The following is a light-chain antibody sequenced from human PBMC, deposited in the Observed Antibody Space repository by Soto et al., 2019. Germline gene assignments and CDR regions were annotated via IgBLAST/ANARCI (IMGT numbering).Light chain of an antibody. V-gene: IGKV3-20*01. CDR2: DSS. CDR3: QQDDSSPWT. J-gene: IGKJ1*01. Sequence: ETDSTQSLAFQSLSPGERATLSGRASQSLSSNFLAWYQQKPGQPPRLLIYDSSTRATGFPDRFSGSGSGTDFTLTIIRLEPEDFAVYYCQQDDSSPWTFGQGTKVDIK. CDR1: QSLSSNF.